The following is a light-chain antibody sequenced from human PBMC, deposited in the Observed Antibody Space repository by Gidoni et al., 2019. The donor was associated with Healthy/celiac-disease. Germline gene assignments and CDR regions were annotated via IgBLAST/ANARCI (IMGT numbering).Light chain of an antibody. J-gene: IGKJ1*01. V-gene: IGKV3-15*01. CDR1: QSVSSN. Sequence: DIVMTQSPATLSVSPGERATLSCRASQSVSSNLAWYQQNPGQAPSLLIYGAYTRATGIPARFSGSGSGTEFTLTISSLQSEDFAVYYCQQYNNWPRTFGQGTKVEIK. CDR2: GAY. CDR3: QQYNNWPRT.